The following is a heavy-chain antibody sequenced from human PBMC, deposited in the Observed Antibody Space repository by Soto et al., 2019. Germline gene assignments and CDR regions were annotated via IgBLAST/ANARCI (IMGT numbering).Heavy chain of an antibody. D-gene: IGHD6-25*01. CDR1: GYTFTSYG. V-gene: IGHV1-18*01. Sequence: QVQLVQSGAEVKKPGAAVKVSCKASGYTFTSYGISWVRQAPGQGLEWMGWISANNGNKNYAQKHQGRVTMTTDTSTRTDYMELRRMRSDDTAEYYSARAAGRSWFDPWGQGTLVTVSS. CDR2: ISANNGNK. CDR3: ARAAGRSWFDP. J-gene: IGHJ5*02.